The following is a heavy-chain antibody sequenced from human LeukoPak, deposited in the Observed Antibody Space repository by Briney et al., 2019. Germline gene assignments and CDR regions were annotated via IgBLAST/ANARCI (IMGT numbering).Heavy chain of an antibody. V-gene: IGHV3-48*04. D-gene: IGHD1-26*01. CDR2: ISSSSSTI. J-gene: IGHJ6*03. Sequence: PGGSLRLSCAASGFTFSSYSMNWVRQAPGKGLEWVSYISSSSSTIYYADSVKGRFTISRDNAKNSLYLQMNSLRAEDTALYYCARVLGYYYMDVWGKGTTVTVAS. CDR3: ARVLGYYYMDV. CDR1: GFTFSSYS.